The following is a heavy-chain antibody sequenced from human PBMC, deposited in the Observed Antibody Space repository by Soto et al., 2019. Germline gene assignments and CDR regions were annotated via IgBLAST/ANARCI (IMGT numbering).Heavy chain of an antibody. D-gene: IGHD6-13*01. CDR1: GYTFTSYD. CDR2: MNPNSGNT. J-gene: IGHJ6*02. V-gene: IGHV1-8*01. Sequence: QVQLVQSGAEVKKPGASVKVSCKASGYTFTSYDINWVRQATGQGLEWMGWMNPNSGNTGYAQKLQGRVTMTRNTSISTAYMELSSLRSEDTAVYYCARAVWYRGPGGYYYYGMDVWGQGTTVTVSS. CDR3: ARAVWYRGPGGYYYYGMDV.